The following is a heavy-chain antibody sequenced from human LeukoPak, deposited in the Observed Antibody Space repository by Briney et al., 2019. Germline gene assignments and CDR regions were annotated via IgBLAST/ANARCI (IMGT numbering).Heavy chain of an antibody. D-gene: IGHD1-26*01. V-gene: IGHV3-74*01. Sequence: GGSLRLSCAASGFTFSSYWMHWVRQAPGKGLVWVSRINSDGSSTSYADSVKGRFTISRDNAKNTLYLQMNSLRAEDTAVYYCARVGSGSYFLDGFDIWGQGTMVTVSS. J-gene: IGHJ3*02. CDR3: ARVGSGSYFLDGFDI. CDR1: GFTFSSYW. CDR2: INSDGSST.